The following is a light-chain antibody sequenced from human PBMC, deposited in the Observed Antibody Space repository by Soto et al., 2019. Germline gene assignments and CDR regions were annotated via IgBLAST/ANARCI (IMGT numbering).Light chain of an antibody. V-gene: IGKV3-15*01. CDR1: QSVYSN. CDR3: QQYYSTPRT. J-gene: IGKJ1*01. Sequence: EIVMTQSPTTLSVSPGEGATLSCMASQSVYSNLAWYQQKPGQAPRLHIHGASTRATGIPARFSGSGSGTDFTLTISSLQAEDVAVYYCQQYYSTPRTFGHGAKVDIK. CDR2: GAS.